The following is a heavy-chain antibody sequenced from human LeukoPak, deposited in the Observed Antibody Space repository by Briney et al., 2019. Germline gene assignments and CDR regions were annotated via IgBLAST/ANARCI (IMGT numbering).Heavy chain of an antibody. J-gene: IGHJ4*02. CDR2: INHSGST. Sequence: SETLSLTCAVYGGSFSGYYWSWIRQPPGKGLEWIGEINHSGSTNYNPSLKSRVTISEDTSKNQFSLKLSSVTAADTAVYYCARVNTVLFDYWGQGTLVTVSS. CDR3: ARVNTVLFDY. D-gene: IGHD4-11*01. V-gene: IGHV4-34*01. CDR1: GGSFSGYY.